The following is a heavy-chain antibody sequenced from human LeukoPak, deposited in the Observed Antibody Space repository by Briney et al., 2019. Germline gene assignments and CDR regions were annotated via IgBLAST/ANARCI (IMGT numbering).Heavy chain of an antibody. Sequence: GRSLRLSCAASGFTFSSYAMHWVRQAPGKGLEWVAVIWYDGSNKYYADSVEGRFTISRDNSKNTLYLQMNSLRAEDTAVYYCARDGGYYYYMDVWGKGTTVTVSS. CDR1: GFTFSSYA. CDR3: ARDGGYYYYMDV. D-gene: IGHD3-16*01. CDR2: IWYDGSNK. J-gene: IGHJ6*03. V-gene: IGHV3-33*08.